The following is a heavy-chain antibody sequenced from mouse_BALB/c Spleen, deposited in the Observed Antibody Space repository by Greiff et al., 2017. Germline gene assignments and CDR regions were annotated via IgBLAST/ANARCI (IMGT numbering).Heavy chain of an antibody. CDR1: GYTFTSYW. Sequence: QVQLQQPGAELVKPGASVKLSCKASGYTFTSYWMHWVKQRPGQGLEWIGEINPSNGRTNYNEKFKSKATLTVDKSSSTAYMQLSSLTSEDSAVYYCARGGLQKGAWFAYWGQGTLVTVSA. J-gene: IGHJ3*01. CDR2: INPSNGRT. V-gene: IGHV1S81*02. CDR3: ARGGLQKGAWFAY. D-gene: IGHD2-10*01.